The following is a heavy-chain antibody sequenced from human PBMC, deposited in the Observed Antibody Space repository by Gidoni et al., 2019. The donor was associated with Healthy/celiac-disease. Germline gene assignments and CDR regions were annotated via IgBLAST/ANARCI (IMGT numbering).Heavy chain of an antibody. CDR1: VFTFSSYG. J-gene: IGHJ3*02. CDR3: ARDRLEMTTVDAFDI. Sequence: QVQLVESGGGVVQPGRALRLPCAASVFTFSSYGMHWVRQAPGKGLEWVDVILYDGSNKDYADSVKGRFTISRDNSNNTLYLQMNSLRAEDTAVYYCARDRLEMTTVDAFDIWGQGTMVTVSS. V-gene: IGHV3-33*01. CDR2: ILYDGSNK. D-gene: IGHD4-17*01.